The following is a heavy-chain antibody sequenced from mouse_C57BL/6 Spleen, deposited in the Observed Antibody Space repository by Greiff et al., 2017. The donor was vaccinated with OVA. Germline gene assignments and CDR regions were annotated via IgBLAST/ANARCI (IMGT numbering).Heavy chain of an antibody. J-gene: IGHJ1*03. D-gene: IGHD1-1*01. CDR1: GYTFTDYN. CDR2: INPNNGGT. V-gene: IGHV1-18*01. CDR3: AREGNITTVVDWYFDV. Sequence: VQLKQSGPELVKPGASVKIPCKASGYTFTDYNMDWVKQSHGKSLEWIGDINPNNGGTIYNQKFKGKATLTVDKSSSTAYMELRSLTSEDTAVYYCAREGNITTVVDWYFDVWGTGTTVTVSS.